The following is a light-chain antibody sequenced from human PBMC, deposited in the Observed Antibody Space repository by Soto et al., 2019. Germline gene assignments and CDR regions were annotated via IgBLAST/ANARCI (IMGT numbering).Light chain of an antibody. V-gene: IGKV1-5*03. CDR2: KAS. Sequence: DIQMTQSPSTLSASVGDRVTITCRASQSISSWLAWYQQKPGKAPKLLIYKASSLESGVPSRFSGSGSGTEFTLTISRLLPDDFANYYCQQYLSLWTWGQGTKVEIK. CDR1: QSISSW. CDR3: QQYLSLWT. J-gene: IGKJ1*01.